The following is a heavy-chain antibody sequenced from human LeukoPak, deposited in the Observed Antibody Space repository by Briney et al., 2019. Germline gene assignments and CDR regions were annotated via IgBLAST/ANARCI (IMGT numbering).Heavy chain of an antibody. D-gene: IGHD1-26*01. V-gene: IGHV3-13*01. CDR1: GFPFSNYD. J-gene: IGHJ6*02. CDR3: IRIRTREHQYGMDV. CDR2: IDTVGNT. Sequence: PGGSLRLSCRASGFPFSNYDMHWVRQAPGKGLDWVSAIDTVGNTYYSGSVKGRFTISRENAQNSLFLQMNSLRDGDTALYYRIRIRTREHQYGMDVWGQGTTVTVSS.